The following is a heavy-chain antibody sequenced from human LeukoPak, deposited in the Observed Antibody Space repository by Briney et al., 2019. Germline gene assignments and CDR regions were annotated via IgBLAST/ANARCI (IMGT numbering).Heavy chain of an antibody. D-gene: IGHD3-3*01. J-gene: IGHJ6*02. Sequence: MPSETLSLTCSVAGGSISSNYWSWIRQSPGKGLEWIGYIYYRGSTDYNPSPKSRVTMSVDTSKNQFSLKLSSVTAADTAVYYCARQNYDEVNYYYYGLDVWGQGTTVTVSS. CDR1: GGSISSNY. CDR3: ARQNYDEVNYYYYGLDV. CDR2: IYYRGST. V-gene: IGHV4-59*08.